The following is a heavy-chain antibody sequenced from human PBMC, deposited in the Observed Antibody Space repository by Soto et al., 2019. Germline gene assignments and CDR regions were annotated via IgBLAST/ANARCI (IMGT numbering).Heavy chain of an antibody. CDR2: VHYTGST. D-gene: IGHD3-16*01. CDR3: AGGAPPPLAPSY. CDR1: GGSISNFY. V-gene: IGHV4-59*08. Sequence: SETLSLTCTVSGGSISNFYWSWIRQPPGKGLEWIGYVHYTGSTNYNPSLKRRVTFSADSSKDQFSLRLSSVTAADTAVYYRAGGAPPPLAPSYWGQGTLVTVSS. J-gene: IGHJ4*02.